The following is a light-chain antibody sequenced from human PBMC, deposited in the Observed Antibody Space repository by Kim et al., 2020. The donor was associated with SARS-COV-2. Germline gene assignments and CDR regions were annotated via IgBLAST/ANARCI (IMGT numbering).Light chain of an antibody. CDR2: DVS. J-gene: IGLJ1*01. CDR3: SSYTSSSTFGV. V-gene: IGLV2-14*01. Sequence: QSALTQPASVSGSPGQSITISCTGTSSDVGGYNYVSWYQQHPGKAPKLMIYDVSKRPSGVSNRFSGSKSGNTASLTISGLQAEDEADYYCSSYTSSSTFGVFGNGTKVTVL. CDR1: SSDVGGYNY.